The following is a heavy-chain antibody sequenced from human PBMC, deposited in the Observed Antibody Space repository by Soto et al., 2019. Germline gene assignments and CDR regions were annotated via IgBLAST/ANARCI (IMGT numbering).Heavy chain of an antibody. Sequence: ASVKVSCKASGYTFTSYAMHWVRQAPGQRLEWMGWINAGNGNTKYSQKFQGRVTITRDTSASTAYMELSSLRSEDTAVYYCARDPSSTWYPFDYWGQGTLVTVSS. CDR2: INAGNGNT. D-gene: IGHD6-13*01. CDR1: GYTFTSYA. V-gene: IGHV1-3*01. CDR3: ARDPSSTWYPFDY. J-gene: IGHJ4*02.